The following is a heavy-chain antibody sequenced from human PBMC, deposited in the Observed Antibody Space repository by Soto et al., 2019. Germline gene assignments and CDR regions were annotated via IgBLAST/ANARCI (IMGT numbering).Heavy chain of an antibody. D-gene: IGHD2-8*01. CDR3: ARGPRGDIVLMAASNWFDP. J-gene: IGHJ5*02. CDR1: GGTFSSYA. V-gene: IGHV1-69*13. CDR2: IIPIFGTA. Sequence: ASVKVSCKASGGTFSSYAISWVRQAPGQGLEWMGGIIPIFGTANYAQKFQGRVTITADESTSTAYMELSSLRSEDTAVYYCARGPRGDIVLMAASNWFDPWGQGTLVTVSS.